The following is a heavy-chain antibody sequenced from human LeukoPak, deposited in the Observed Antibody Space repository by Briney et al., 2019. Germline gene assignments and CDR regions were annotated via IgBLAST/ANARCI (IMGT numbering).Heavy chain of an antibody. Sequence: ASVKVSCKASGYTFTSYGISWVRQAPGQGLEWMGWISAYNGNTNYAQELQGRVTMTTDTSTSTAYMELRSLRSDDTAVYYCARDFSVVVPAAPPDYWGQGTLVTVSS. J-gene: IGHJ4*02. CDR3: ARDFSVVVPAAPPDY. CDR1: GYTFTSYG. D-gene: IGHD2-2*01. CDR2: ISAYNGNT. V-gene: IGHV1-18*04.